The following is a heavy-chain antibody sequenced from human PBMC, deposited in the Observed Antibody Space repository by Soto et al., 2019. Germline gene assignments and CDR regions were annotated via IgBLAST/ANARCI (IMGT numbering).Heavy chain of an antibody. Sequence: GSLRLSCAASGFVFSSYGMHWVRQAPGKGLEWVAVISHNGKNNYYADSVKGRFTISRDNSKNTVYLQMNSLRVEDTAVYYWAKDPIGTADGGPAPWGQGTLVPVPP. CDR2: ISHNGKNN. J-gene: IGHJ5*02. CDR3: AKDPIGTADGGPAP. D-gene: IGHD2-8*02. V-gene: IGHV3-30*18. CDR1: GFVFSSYG.